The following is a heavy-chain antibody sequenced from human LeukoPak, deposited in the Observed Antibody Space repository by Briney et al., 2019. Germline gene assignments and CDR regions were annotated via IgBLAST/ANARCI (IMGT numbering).Heavy chain of an antibody. CDR1: GGSFSGYY. Sequence: SETLSLTCAVYGGSFSGYYWSWIRQPPGKGLEWIGEINHSGSTNYNPSLKSRVTISVDTSKNQFSLKLSSVTAADTAVYYCARMVLGYSNSWYQFDYWGQGTQVTVSS. J-gene: IGHJ4*02. CDR3: ARMVLGYSNSWYQFDY. D-gene: IGHD6-13*01. V-gene: IGHV4-34*01. CDR2: INHSGST.